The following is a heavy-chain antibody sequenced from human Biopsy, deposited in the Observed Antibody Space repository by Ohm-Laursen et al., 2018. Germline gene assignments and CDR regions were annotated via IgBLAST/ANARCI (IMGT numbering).Heavy chain of an antibody. J-gene: IGHJ6*02. CDR2: INHSGRT. V-gene: IGHV4-34*01. CDR1: GESFNGYY. D-gene: IGHD3-22*01. CDR3: VRGIDYYDPYHYYVLDV. Sequence: GTLSLTCPVYGESFNGYYWSWIRQTPGKGLEWIGEINHSGRTNYNPSLKSRVTISVDTSKNQFSLKVRSVTAADTAVYYCVRGIDYYDPYHYYVLDVWGQGTTVTVSS.